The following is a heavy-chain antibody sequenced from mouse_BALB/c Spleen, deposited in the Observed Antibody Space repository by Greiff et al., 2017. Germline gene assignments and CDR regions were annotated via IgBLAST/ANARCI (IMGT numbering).Heavy chain of an antibody. Sequence: VQLQQSGAELVRPGVSVKISCKGSGYTFTDYAMHWVKQSHAKSLEWIGVISTYYGDASYNQKFKGKATMTVDKSSSTAYMELARLTSEDSAIYYCASNYRNAMDDWGQGTSVTVSS. J-gene: IGHJ4*01. CDR1: GYTFTDYA. CDR2: ISTYYGDA. CDR3: ASNYRNAMDD. D-gene: IGHD2-14*01. V-gene: IGHV1S137*01.